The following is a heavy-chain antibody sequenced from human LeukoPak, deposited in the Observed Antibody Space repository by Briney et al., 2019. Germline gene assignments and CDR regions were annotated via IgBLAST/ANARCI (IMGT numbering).Heavy chain of an antibody. CDR3: ARVYSSSYLDY. D-gene: IGHD6-13*01. CDR2: TYYSGGT. CDR1: GGSISRFY. J-gene: IGHJ4*02. V-gene: IGHV4-59*01. Sequence: SETLSLTCTVSGGSISRFYWSWIRQPPGKGLEWIGYTYYSGGTNYNPSLERRVTMSVDTSKNQFSLKVSSVTAADTAVYYCARVYSSSYLDYWGLGTLVTVSS.